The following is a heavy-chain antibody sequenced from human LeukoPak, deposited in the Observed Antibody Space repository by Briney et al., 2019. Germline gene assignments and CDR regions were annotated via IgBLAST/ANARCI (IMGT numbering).Heavy chain of an antibody. CDR3: ARDREGSHYATWIQLCDY. D-gene: IGHD5-18*01. Sequence: AGGSLRLSCAASGFTFSSYEMNWVRQAPGKGLEWVAYISSSGSNIYYADSAKGRFTISRDNAKNSLYLQMNSLKAEDTAVYYCARDREGSHYATWIQLCDYWGQGALVTVSS. CDR2: ISSSGSNI. V-gene: IGHV3-48*03. CDR1: GFTFSSYE. J-gene: IGHJ4*02.